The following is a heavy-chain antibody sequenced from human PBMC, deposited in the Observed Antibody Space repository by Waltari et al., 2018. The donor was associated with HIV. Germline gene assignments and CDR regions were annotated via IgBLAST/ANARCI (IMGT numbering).Heavy chain of an antibody. D-gene: IGHD2-2*03. Sequence: QVQLVQSGAEVKKPGASVKVSCKASGYTFTSYGISWVRQAPGQGLEWMGWISAYNGNTNYAQKLQGRVTMTTDTSTSTAYMELRSLRSDDTAVYYCARDRVDIVVVPAAKLLRGMDVWGQGTTVTVSS. CDR2: ISAYNGNT. CDR1: GYTFTSYG. CDR3: ARDRVDIVVVPAAKLLRGMDV. V-gene: IGHV1-18*01. J-gene: IGHJ6*02.